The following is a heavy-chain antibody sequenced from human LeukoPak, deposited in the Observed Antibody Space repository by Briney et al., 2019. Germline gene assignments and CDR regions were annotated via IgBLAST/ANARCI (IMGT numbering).Heavy chain of an antibody. CDR2: IYTSGST. Sequence: SETLSLTCTVFGGSISSYYWSWIRQPAGKGLEWIGRIYTSGSTNYNPSLKSRVTISVDTSKNQFSLKLSSVTAADTAVYYCAREGRYYYDSSGYYFDWGQGTLVTVSS. V-gene: IGHV4-4*07. D-gene: IGHD3-22*01. J-gene: IGHJ4*02. CDR1: GGSISSYY. CDR3: AREGRYYYDSSGYYFD.